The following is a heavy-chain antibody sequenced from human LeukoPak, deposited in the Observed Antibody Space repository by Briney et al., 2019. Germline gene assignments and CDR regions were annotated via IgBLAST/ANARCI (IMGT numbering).Heavy chain of an antibody. CDR1: GFTFSNAW. J-gene: IGHJ3*02. D-gene: IGHD6-19*01. CDR3: TTEVSRYVIAVAVRGHAFDI. Sequence: PGGSLRLSCAASGFTFSNAWMSWVRQAPGKGLEWVGRIKSKTDGGTTDYAAPVKGRFTISRDDSKNTLYLQMNSLKTEDTAVYYCTTEVSRYVIAVAVRGHAFDIWGQGTMVTVSS. CDR2: IKSKTDGGTT. V-gene: IGHV3-15*01.